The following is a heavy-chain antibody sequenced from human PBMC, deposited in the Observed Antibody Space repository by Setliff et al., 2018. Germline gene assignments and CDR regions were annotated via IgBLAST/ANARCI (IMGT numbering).Heavy chain of an antibody. J-gene: IGHJ3*02. CDR1: GYTFTSHY. Sequence: ASVQVSCKASGYTFTSHYMHWVRQAPGLGLEWMGTINPSSGRTSYAQKFQGRATMTRDTSTSTVYMDMSSLRSEDTAVYYCARDVFPYHYEGAFDIWGQGTMVTVSS. V-gene: IGHV1-46*01. D-gene: IGHD3-22*01. CDR2: INPSSGRT. CDR3: ARDVFPYHYEGAFDI.